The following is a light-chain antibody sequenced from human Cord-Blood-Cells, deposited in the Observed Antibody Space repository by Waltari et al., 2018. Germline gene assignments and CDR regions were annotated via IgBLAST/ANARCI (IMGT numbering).Light chain of an antibody. Sequence: SYELPQPPSVSVSPGQTARIPSSGDKLGVKYACWYQQKPGQSPVLVIYQDSKRPSGIPERFSGSNSGNTATLTISGTQAMDEADYYCQAWDSSTVVFGGGTKLTVL. CDR1: KLGVKY. CDR2: QDS. J-gene: IGLJ2*01. CDR3: QAWDSSTVV. V-gene: IGLV3-1*01.